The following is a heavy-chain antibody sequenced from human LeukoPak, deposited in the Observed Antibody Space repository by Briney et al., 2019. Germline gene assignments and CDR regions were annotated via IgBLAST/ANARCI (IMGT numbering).Heavy chain of an antibody. CDR2: IIPIFGTA. Sequence: ASVKVSCKASGGTFSSYAISWVRQAPGQGLEWMGGIIPIFGTANYAQKFQGRVTMTRDMSTSTVYMELSSLRSEDTAVYYCARASISTTVTMYAFDIWGQGTMVTVSS. D-gene: IGHD4-17*01. J-gene: IGHJ3*02. CDR1: GGTFSSYA. CDR3: ARASISTTVTMYAFDI. V-gene: IGHV1-69*05.